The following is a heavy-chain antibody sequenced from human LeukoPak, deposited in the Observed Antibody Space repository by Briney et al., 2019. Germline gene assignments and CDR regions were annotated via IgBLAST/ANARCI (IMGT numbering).Heavy chain of an antibody. V-gene: IGHV1-18*01. CDR3: ARGPGHPHPTYWFFDL. CDR1: GYTFTSYG. D-gene: IGHD1-1*01. Sequence: ASVKVSCKASGYTFTSYGISWVRQAPGQGLEWMGWISAYNGNTIYAQKLQGRVTMTTDTSTSTAYMELRSLRSDDTAVYYCARGPGHPHPTYWFFDLWGRGTLVTVSS. CDR2: ISAYNGNT. J-gene: IGHJ2*01.